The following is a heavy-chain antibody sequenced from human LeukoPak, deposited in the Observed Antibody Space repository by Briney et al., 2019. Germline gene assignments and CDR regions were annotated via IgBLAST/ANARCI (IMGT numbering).Heavy chain of an antibody. J-gene: IGHJ4*02. Sequence: PGGSLRLSCAASGFTFSRLGMTWVRQAPGKGLEWVSAVSGGGDNTFYADSVKGRFAISRDNSKNTLYLQMNSLRAEDTAVYYCAKGDYDYVWGSYRYSSFDYWGQGTLVTVSS. CDR3: AKGDYDYVWGSYRYSSFDY. D-gene: IGHD3-16*02. CDR1: GFTFSRLG. V-gene: IGHV3-23*01. CDR2: VSGGGDNT.